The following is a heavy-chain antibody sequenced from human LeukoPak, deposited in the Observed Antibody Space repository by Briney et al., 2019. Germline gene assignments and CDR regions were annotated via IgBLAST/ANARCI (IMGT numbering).Heavy chain of an antibody. V-gene: IGHV3-30*03. CDR2: ISYDGSNK. J-gene: IGHJ4*02. D-gene: IGHD3-9*01. CDR1: GFTFSSDW. CDR3: ARAGLRYFDWWRSIDY. Sequence: PGGSLRLSCAASGFTFSSDWMNWVRQAPGKGLEWVAVISYDGSNKYYADSVKGRFTISRDNSKNTLYLQMNSLRAEDTAVYYCARAGLRYFDWWRSIDYWGQGTLVTVSS.